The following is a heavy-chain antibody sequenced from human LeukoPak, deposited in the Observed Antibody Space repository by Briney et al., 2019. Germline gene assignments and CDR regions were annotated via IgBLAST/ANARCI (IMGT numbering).Heavy chain of an antibody. Sequence: GGSLRLSCAASGFTFNNYAMTWVRQAPGKGLEWVSAITGSGAYTNYADSVKGRFTISRDNSKNTIYLQMNSLGAEDTAIYYCAKRSSTSSGYFDFWGRGTLVTVSS. V-gene: IGHV3-23*01. CDR2: ITGSGAYT. CDR3: AKRSSTSSGYFDF. D-gene: IGHD3-22*01. J-gene: IGHJ4*02. CDR1: GFTFNNYA.